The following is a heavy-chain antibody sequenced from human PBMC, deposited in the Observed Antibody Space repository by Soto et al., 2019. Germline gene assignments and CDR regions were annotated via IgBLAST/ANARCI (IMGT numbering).Heavy chain of an antibody. CDR1: GFTFSSYW. V-gene: IGHV3-74*01. J-gene: IGHJ5*02. D-gene: IGHD3-10*01. CDR2: INNDGSSI. Sequence: PAGSLRLSCAASGFTFSSYWMHWVRQAPGKGLVWVSRINNDGSSISYADSVKGRFTISRDNAKNTLYLQMNSLRVEDTAVYYCAKVGYYGSGSLGFDPWGQGTLVTVSS. CDR3: AKVGYYGSGSLGFDP.